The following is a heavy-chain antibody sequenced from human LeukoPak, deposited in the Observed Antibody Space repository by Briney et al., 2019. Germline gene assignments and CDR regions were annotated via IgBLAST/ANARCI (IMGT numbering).Heavy chain of an antibody. D-gene: IGHD5-24*01. CDR3: AKDRDEGLFYYYYMDV. CDR1: GFTFSSYV. Sequence: PGGSLRLSCAASGFTFSSYVMHWVRQAPGKGLEWVAIISYDGSNEYYADSVKGRFTISRDNSKNTLYLQMTSLRAEDTAVYYCAKDRDEGLFYYYYMDVWGKGTTVTISS. J-gene: IGHJ6*03. CDR2: ISYDGSNE. V-gene: IGHV3-30*04.